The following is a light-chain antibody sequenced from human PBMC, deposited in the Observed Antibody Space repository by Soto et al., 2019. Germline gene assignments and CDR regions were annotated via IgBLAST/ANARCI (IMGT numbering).Light chain of an antibody. CDR2: GAS. CDR3: HKYGPSPLT. CDR1: QRVSSN. V-gene: IGKV3D-15*01. J-gene: IGKJ4*01. Sequence: IVMTQSPATLSVSPGERATLSCRASQRVSSNLAWYQQKPDQAPRLLIYGASIRATGIPARFSGSGSGTEFTLTISSLQSEDFAVYYCHKYGPSPLTFGGGTKVEI.